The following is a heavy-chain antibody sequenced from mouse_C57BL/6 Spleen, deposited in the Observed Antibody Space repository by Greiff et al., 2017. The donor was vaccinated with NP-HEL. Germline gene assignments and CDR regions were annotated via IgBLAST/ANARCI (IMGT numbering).Heavy chain of an antibody. D-gene: IGHD2-3*01. Sequence: EVMLVESGGGLVQPGGSLKLSCAASGFTFSDYYMYWVRQTPEKRLEWVAYISNGGGSTYYPDTVTGRFTISRDNAKNTLDLQMSRLKSEDTAMYYCSRRGGDGYFYYYAMDYWGQGTSVTVSS. CDR3: SRRGGDGYFYYYAMDY. J-gene: IGHJ4*01. CDR1: GFTFSDYY. CDR2: ISNGGGST. V-gene: IGHV5-12*01.